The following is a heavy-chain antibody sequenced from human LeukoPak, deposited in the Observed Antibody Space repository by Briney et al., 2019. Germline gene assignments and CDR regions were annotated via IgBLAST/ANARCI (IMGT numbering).Heavy chain of an antibody. J-gene: IGHJ5*02. Sequence: SETLSLTCTVSGGSISSFYWSWIRQPPGKGLEWIGYMYYGGSPNYNPSLKSRVITSLDTSKKQFSLKLNSVTTADTAVYYCVTGRYSYGWYDHWGQGILVIVSS. CDR3: VTGRYSYGWYDH. D-gene: IGHD1-26*01. V-gene: IGHV4-59*13. CDR2: MYYGGSP. CDR1: GGSISSFY.